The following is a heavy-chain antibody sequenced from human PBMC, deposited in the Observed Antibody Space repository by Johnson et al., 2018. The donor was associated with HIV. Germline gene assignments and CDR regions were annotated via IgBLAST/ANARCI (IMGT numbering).Heavy chain of an antibody. J-gene: IGHJ3*02. CDR2: ITSSGSTK. CDR1: GFTFSTYW. V-gene: IGHV3-48*03. D-gene: IGHD4-17*01. Sequence: VQLVESGGGLVQPGGSLRLSCAASGFTFSTYWMNWVRQAPGKGLEWVSYITSSGSTKYYADSVKGRFTISRDNAKNSLLLQMNSLRAEDTAIYYCARDSTPWGDDYVDYSFDIWGQGTMVTVSS. CDR3: ARDSTPWGDDYVDYSFDI.